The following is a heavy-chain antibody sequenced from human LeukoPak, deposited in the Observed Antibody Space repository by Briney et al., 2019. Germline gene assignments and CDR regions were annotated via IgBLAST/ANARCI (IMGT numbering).Heavy chain of an antibody. V-gene: IGHV3-7*01. CDR3: ARDAPGYYDDLTYYYYYYMDV. CDR1: GFTFSSYW. Sequence: GGSVSLFCAASGFTFSSYWMRCVREAPGEGGVCLANIKQGGSEKHHVDSVKGRFTISRDNAKNSLYLQMNGLRAEDTAVYYCARDAPGYYDDLTYYYYYYMDVWGKGTPVTVSS. D-gene: IGHD3-22*01. J-gene: IGHJ6*03. CDR2: IKQGGSEK.